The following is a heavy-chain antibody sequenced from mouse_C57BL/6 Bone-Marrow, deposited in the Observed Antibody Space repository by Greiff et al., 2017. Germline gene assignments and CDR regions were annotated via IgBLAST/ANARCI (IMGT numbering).Heavy chain of an antibody. CDR2: IYPGGGYT. V-gene: IGHV1-63*01. D-gene: IGHD2-5*01. CDR3: ARHSNYGYAMDY. CDR1: GYTFTNYW. J-gene: IGHJ4*01. Sequence: VKLQESGAELVRPGTSVKMSCEASGYTFTNYWIGWAKQRPGHGLEWIGDIYPGGGYTNYNEKFKGKATLTADKSSSTAYMQFSSLTSEDSAIYYCARHSNYGYAMDYWGQGTSVTVSS.